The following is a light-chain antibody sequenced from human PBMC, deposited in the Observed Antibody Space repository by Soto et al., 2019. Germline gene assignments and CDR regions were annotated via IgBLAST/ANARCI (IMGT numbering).Light chain of an antibody. CDR3: QQRDRWPPIFT. V-gene: IGKV3-11*01. CDR2: DAS. Sequence: EIVLTQSPATLSLSPGERATLSCRASQSVSSYLAWYQQKAGQAPRLLIYDASKRASGIPARFSGSGSGTDFTLTISSLDPEDFAVYYCQQRDRWPPIFTFGPGTKVDIK. CDR1: QSVSSY. J-gene: IGKJ3*01.